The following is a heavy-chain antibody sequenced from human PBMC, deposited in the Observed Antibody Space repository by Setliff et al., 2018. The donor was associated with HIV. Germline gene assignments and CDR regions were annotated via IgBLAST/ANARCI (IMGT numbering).Heavy chain of an antibody. CDR2: IYTGGST. CDR1: GGSISSGSYY. Sequence: PSETLSLTCTVSGGSISSGSYYWSWIRQPAGKALEWIGRIYTGGSTNYNPPLESRVSISLDTSKNQFSLKLTSVTAADTAVYYCASDQADVYNYLLSGAFDQWGQGTLVTVSS. J-gene: IGHJ4*02. V-gene: IGHV4-61*02. D-gene: IGHD3-10*01. CDR3: ASDQADVYNYLLSGAFDQ.